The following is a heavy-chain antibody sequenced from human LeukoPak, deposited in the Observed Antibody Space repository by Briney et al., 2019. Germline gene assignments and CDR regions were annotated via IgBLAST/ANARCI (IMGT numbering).Heavy chain of an antibody. CDR2: IRYDGSNK. CDR1: GFTFSSYG. V-gene: IGHV3-30*02. Sequence: GGSLRLSCAASGFTFSSYGVHWVRQAPGKGLEWVAFIRYDGSNKYYADSVKGRFTISRDNSKNTLYLQMNSLRAEDTAVYYCAKIPSPLEQWLVNWGQGTLVTVSS. D-gene: IGHD6-19*01. CDR3: AKIPSPLEQWLVN. J-gene: IGHJ4*02.